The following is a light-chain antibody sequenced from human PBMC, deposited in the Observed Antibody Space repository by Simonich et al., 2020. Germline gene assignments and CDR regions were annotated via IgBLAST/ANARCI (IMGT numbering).Light chain of an antibody. V-gene: IGLV1-44*01. CDR3: CSYAGSSTWV. CDR2: SNN. J-gene: IGLJ3*02. CDR1: SSNIGSNT. Sequence: QSVLTQPPSASGTPGQRVTISCSGSSSNIGSNTVNWYQQLPGTAPKLHSKSNNQRPSGVPDRFSGSKSGNTASRTISGLQAEDEADYYCCSYAGSSTWVFGGGTKLTVL.